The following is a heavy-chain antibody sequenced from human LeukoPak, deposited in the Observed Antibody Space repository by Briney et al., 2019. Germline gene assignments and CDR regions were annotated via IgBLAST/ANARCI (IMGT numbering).Heavy chain of an antibody. CDR3: ARQPAGTAAFDI. CDR1: GASIASYY. D-gene: IGHD1-14*01. J-gene: IGHJ3*02. Sequence: SETLSFTCTVSGASIASYYWSWIRQPPGKGLEWIGYTHNNGDSNYNPSLKSRLTISVDTSKNEVSLVLTSVTAADTALYYCARQPAGTAAFDIWAQGTMVIVSA. CDR2: THNNGDS. V-gene: IGHV4-59*08.